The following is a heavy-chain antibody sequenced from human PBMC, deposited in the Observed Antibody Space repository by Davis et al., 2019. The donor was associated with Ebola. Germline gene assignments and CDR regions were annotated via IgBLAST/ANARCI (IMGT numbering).Heavy chain of an antibody. J-gene: IGHJ4*02. Sequence: AASVKVSCKASGYTFTNYYMHWVRQAPGQGLEWMGMINPNDGRTIYAQKFQGRVTMTRDTSATTVYMELSRLRSEDTAIYYCAGVWSDVLTGYSTNYFDYWGQGTLVTVSS. CDR1: GYTFTNYY. CDR2: INPNDGRT. CDR3: AGVWSDVLTGYSTNYFDY. D-gene: IGHD3-9*01. V-gene: IGHV1-46*01.